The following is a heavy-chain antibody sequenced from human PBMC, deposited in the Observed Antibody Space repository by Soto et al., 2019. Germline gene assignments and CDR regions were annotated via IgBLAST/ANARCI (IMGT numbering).Heavy chain of an antibody. CDR1: GGTFSSYA. Sequence: QVQLVQSGAEVKKPGSSVKVSCKASGGTFSSYAISWVRQAPGQGLEWMGGIIPIFGTANYAQKFQGRVTITADEATSTAYMELSSLRSEDTAVYYCARASAIAAAGDYYYDMDDWGQGTTVTVSS. J-gene: IGHJ6*02. V-gene: IGHV1-69*01. D-gene: IGHD6-13*01. CDR2: IIPIFGTA. CDR3: ARASAIAAAGDYYYDMDD.